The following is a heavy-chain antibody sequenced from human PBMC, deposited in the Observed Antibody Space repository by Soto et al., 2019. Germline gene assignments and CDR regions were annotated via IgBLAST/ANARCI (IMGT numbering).Heavy chain of an antibody. D-gene: IGHD2-2*01. J-gene: IGHJ6*02. V-gene: IGHV1-69*13. CDR2: IIPIFGTA. CDR1: GGTFSSYA. Sequence: GASVKVSCKTSGGTFSSYAISWVRQAPGQGLDWMVGIIPIFGTANYVQKFQGRVTITADESTSTAYMELSSLRSEDTAVYYCARGWFVAVPAAMPVPGMDVWGQGTTVTVSS. CDR3: ARGWFVAVPAAMPVPGMDV.